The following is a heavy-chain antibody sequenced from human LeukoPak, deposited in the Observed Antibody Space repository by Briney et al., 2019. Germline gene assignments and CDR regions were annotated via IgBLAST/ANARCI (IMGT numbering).Heavy chain of an antibody. V-gene: IGHV4-59*01. CDR2: TYYSGST. J-gene: IGHJ4*02. CDR1: GGSISSYY. Sequence: SSETLSLTCTVSGGSISSYYWSWIRQPPGKGLEWIGCTYYSGSTNYSPSLKSRVTIFVDTSKNQFSLKLSSVTAADTAVYYCARETMLEKGFDYWGQGIRVTVSS. D-gene: IGHD2-8*01. CDR3: ARETMLEKGFDY.